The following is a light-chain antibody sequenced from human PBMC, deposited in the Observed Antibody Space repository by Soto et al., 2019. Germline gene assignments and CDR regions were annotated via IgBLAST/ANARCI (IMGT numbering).Light chain of an antibody. CDR2: EVT. J-gene: IGLJ3*02. Sequence: QSVLTQPASVSGSPGQSITISCTGTNSYIGDYYYVSWFQQHPGKAPKLMIYEVTTRPSGVSYRFSGSMSGNTASLTISGLRPEDEADYYCGSYTSSDTLEMVFGGGTQLTVL. CDR1: NSYIGDYYY. V-gene: IGLV2-14*01. CDR3: GSYTSSDTLEMV.